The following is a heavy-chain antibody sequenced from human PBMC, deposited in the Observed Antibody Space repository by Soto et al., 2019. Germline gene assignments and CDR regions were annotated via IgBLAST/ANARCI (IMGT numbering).Heavy chain of an antibody. CDR2: ISGSGFKK. J-gene: IGHJ5*02. Sequence: VGSLRLSCAASGFIFENFGMSGVRQAPGKGLEWISSISGSGFKKYYADSVKGRFTISRDNSKSTVYLELNNLSAEDTAVYHCAKNQGVELVPLATVDWFDPWGQGSVVTVSS. V-gene: IGHV3-23*01. CDR3: AKNQGVELVPLATVDWFDP. D-gene: IGHD1-26*01. CDR1: GFIFENFG.